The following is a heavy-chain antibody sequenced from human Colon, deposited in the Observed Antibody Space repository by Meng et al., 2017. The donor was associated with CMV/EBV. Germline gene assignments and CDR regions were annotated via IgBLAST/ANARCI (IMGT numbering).Heavy chain of an antibody. CDR2: INAGNGNT. CDR3: ARDQGAWFGEAPRFDY. D-gene: IGHD3-10*01. Sequence: QVQLVQSGADVXXXXXSVKGSXXXSGYTFTNYAMHWVRQAPGQRLEWMGWINAGNGNTKYSQKFQGRVTITRDTSASTAYMELSSLRSEDTAVYYCARDQGAWFGEAPRFDYWGQGTLVTVSS. J-gene: IGHJ4*02. V-gene: IGHV1-3*01. CDR1: GYTFTNYA.